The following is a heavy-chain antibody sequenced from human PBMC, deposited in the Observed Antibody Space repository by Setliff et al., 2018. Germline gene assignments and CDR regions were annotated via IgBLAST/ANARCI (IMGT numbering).Heavy chain of an antibody. V-gene: IGHV4-59*08. CDR1: GGSISSYY. Sequence: SETLSLTCTVSGGSISSYYWSWIRQPPGKGLEWIGYIYNSGSTNYNPSLESRVTISVDMSKNHLSLKLSSVTAADTAVYYCARHIWGAKMQLPHDVFDIWGQGTMVTVSS. J-gene: IGHJ3*02. D-gene: IGHD2-2*01. CDR2: IYNSGST. CDR3: ARHIWGAKMQLPHDVFDI.